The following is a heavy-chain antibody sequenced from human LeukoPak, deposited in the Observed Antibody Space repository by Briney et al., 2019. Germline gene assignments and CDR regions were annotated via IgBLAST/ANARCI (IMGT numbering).Heavy chain of an antibody. CDR1: GFTFSNAW. Sequence: GGSLRLSCAASGFTFSNAWMSWVRQAPGKGLEWVANIKEDGSETYYVDSVKGRFTISRDNAKNSLYLQMDSLRADDTAVYYCARDLSYSSSSGGSFDYWGQGTLVTVSS. D-gene: IGHD6-6*01. CDR3: ARDLSYSSSSGGSFDY. J-gene: IGHJ4*02. V-gene: IGHV3-7*03. CDR2: IKEDGSET.